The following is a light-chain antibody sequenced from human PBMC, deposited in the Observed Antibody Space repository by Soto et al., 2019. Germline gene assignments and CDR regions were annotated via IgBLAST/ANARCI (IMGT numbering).Light chain of an antibody. CDR2: DAS. J-gene: IGKJ4*01. Sequence: DIQMTQSPSTLSASVGDRVTITCRASQSISNWLAWYQQKPGKAPKLLIYDASSLESGVPSRFRGSGSGTEFTRTISSLQPDDFANYYCQQYNSYSLTFGGGNKVDIK. CDR1: QSISNW. CDR3: QQYNSYSLT. V-gene: IGKV1-5*01.